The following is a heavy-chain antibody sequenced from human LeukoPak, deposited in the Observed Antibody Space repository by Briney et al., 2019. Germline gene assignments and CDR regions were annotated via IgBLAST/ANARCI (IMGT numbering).Heavy chain of an antibody. CDR3: ARDLRGYSYGLDY. V-gene: IGHV4-34*01. D-gene: IGHD5-18*01. Sequence: SETLSLTCAVYGGSFSGYYWSWIRQPPGKGLEWIGEINHSGSTNYNPSLKSRVTISVDTSKNQFSLKLSSVTAADTAVYYCARDLRGYSYGLDYWGQGTLVTVSS. CDR2: INHSGST. CDR1: GGSFSGYY. J-gene: IGHJ4*02.